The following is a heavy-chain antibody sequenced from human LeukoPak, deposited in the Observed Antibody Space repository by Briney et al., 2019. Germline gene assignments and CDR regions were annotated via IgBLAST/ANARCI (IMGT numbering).Heavy chain of an antibody. D-gene: IGHD6-19*01. Sequence: GASVKVSCKASGYTFTGNYMHWVRQAPGQGLEWMGWINPNSGGTNYAQKFQGWVTMTRDTSISTAYMEPSRLRSDDTAVYYCARLGIAVAGFDYWGQGTLVTVSS. J-gene: IGHJ4*02. V-gene: IGHV1-2*04. CDR3: ARLGIAVAGFDY. CDR2: INPNSGGT. CDR1: GYTFTGNY.